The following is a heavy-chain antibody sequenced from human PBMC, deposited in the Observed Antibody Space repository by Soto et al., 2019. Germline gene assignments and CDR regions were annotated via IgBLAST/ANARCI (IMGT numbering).Heavy chain of an antibody. V-gene: IGHV4-4*07. CDR3: AKSRIRSSLGQYGLAA. Sequence: QVKLQESGPGLVKPSETLSLTCTVSGGSINSYYWYWIRQPAGKGLEWIGRIYISVSTNYNPSLKSRVTMSIDTSKNQFSLKVSSVTAADTAVYYCAKSRIRSSLGQYGLAAWGQGTTVTVSS. J-gene: IGHJ6*02. CDR2: IYISVST. CDR1: GGSINSYY. D-gene: IGHD6-13*01.